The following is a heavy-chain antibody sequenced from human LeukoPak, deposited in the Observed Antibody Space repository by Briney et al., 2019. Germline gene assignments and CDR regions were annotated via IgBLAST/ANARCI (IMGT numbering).Heavy chain of an antibody. CDR1: GFTFSSYA. V-gene: IGHV3-23*01. Sequence: PGGSLRLSCAASGFTFSSYAMSWVRQAPGKGLEWVSAISGSGGNTFYADSVKGRFTISRDNSKNTLYLQMNSLRAEGTAVYYCAKSRTCSSTTCYAEIDYWGQGTLVTVSS. CDR3: AKSRTCSSTTCYAEIDY. J-gene: IGHJ4*02. CDR2: ISGSGGNT. D-gene: IGHD2-2*01.